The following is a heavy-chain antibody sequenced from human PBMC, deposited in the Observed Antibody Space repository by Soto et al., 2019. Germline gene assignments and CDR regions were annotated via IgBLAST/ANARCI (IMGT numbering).Heavy chain of an antibody. J-gene: IGHJ4*02. D-gene: IGHD3-22*01. CDR3: ARDSSGSSGYYPPHFDY. CDR1: GGSISSGGYY. Sequence: QVQLQESGPGLVKPSQTLSLTCTVSGGSISSGGYYWSWIRQHPGKGLEWIGYIYYSGSTYYNPSLKSRFTISVDTSKNQFSLKLSSVTAADTAVYYCARDSSGSSGYYPPHFDYWGQGTLVTVSS. CDR2: IYYSGST. V-gene: IGHV4-31*03.